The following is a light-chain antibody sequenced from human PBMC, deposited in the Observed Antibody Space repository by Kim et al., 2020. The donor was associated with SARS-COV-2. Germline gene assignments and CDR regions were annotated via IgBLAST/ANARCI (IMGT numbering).Light chain of an antibody. J-gene: IGLJ1*01. Sequence: GQSVTISCTGTSSDVGGYNYVSWYQPHPGKAPKLMIYDVTKRPSGVPDRFSGSKSGNTASLTVSGLQAEDEADYYCGSYVGNNNFVFGTGTKVTVL. V-gene: IGLV2-8*01. CDR3: GSYVGNNNFV. CDR2: DVT. CDR1: SSDVGGYNY.